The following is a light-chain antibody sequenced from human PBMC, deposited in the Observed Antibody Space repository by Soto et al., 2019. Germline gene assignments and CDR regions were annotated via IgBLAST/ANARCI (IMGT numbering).Light chain of an antibody. V-gene: IGLV2-23*01. CDR1: SSDIGSYNL. Sequence: QSALTQPASVSGSPGQSITISCTGSSSDIGSYNLVSWYQHHPGKAPKLMIYEGSKRPSGVHDCFSGSKSGNTASLTISGLRADDEADYYCCSYAGSFTYVFGTGTQLTVL. CDR2: EGS. CDR3: CSYAGSFTYV. J-gene: IGLJ1*01.